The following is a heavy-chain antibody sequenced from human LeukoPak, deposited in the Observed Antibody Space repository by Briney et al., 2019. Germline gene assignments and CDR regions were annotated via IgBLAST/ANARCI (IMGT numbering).Heavy chain of an antibody. J-gene: IGHJ4*02. CDR2: ISSNGGST. CDR1: GFTFSSYA. Sequence: GGSLRLSCAASGFTFSSYAMHWVRQAPGKGLEYVSAISSNGGSTYYADSVKGRFTISRDNSKNTLYLQMSSLRAEDTAVYYCVKGGGYSYGTPDYWGQGTLVTVYS. V-gene: IGHV3-64D*06. D-gene: IGHD5-18*01. CDR3: VKGGGYSYGTPDY.